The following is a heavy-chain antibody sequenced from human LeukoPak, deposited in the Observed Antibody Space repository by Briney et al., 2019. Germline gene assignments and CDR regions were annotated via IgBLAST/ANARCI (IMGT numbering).Heavy chain of an antibody. CDR2: IYYSGST. CDR1: GGSISSYL. V-gene: IGHV4-59*01. D-gene: IGHD1-26*01. Sequence: SETLSLTCTVSGGSISSYLWSWIRQPPGKGLEWIDYIYYSGSTNYNPSLKSRVTILVDTSKNQFSLKVSSVTAADTAVYYCARGQYSGSCFDNWGQGSLVTVSS. J-gene: IGHJ4*02. CDR3: ARGQYSGSCFDN.